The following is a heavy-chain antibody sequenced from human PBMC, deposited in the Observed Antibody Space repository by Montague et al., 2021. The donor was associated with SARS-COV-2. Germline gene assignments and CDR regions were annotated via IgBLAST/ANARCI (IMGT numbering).Heavy chain of an antibody. V-gene: IGHV4-39*07. CDR2: IYYSGST. Sequence: SETLSLTCTVSGGSISSSNYYWDWIRQPPGKGLEWIGSIYYSGSTXYNPSLKSRVTISVDTSKNQFSLKLSSVTAADTAVYYCAIEVGYYYDSSGPGAFDIWGQGTMVTVSS. J-gene: IGHJ3*02. D-gene: IGHD3-22*01. CDR1: GGSISSSNYY. CDR3: AIEVGYYYDSSGPGAFDI.